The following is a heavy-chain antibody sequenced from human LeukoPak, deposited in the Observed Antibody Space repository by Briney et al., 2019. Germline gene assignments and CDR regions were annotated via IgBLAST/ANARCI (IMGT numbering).Heavy chain of an antibody. J-gene: IGHJ6*02. CDR2: IVVGSGNT. D-gene: IGHD3-10*01. Sequence: SVKVSCKASGFTFTSSAVQWVRQARGQRLEWIGWIVVGSGNTNYAQKFQGRVTMTRDTSTSTVYMELSSLRSEDTAVYYCARAMVRGVKETYYYGMDVWGQGTTVTVSS. V-gene: IGHV1-58*01. CDR3: ARAMVRGVKETYYYGMDV. CDR1: GFTFTSSA.